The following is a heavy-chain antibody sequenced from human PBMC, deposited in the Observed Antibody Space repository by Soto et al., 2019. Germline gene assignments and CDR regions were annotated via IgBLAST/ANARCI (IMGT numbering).Heavy chain of an antibody. D-gene: IGHD6-13*01. CDR3: TTDREAHRSRKPDY. Sequence: GGSLRLSCAASGFTFNNAWMSWVREAPGKGLEWVGRVKRKTDGGTTDYAAPVQGRFTISRDDSKNTLYLQMNSLKTEDTAVYFCTTDREAHRSRKPDYWGQGTLVTVSS. CDR1: GFTFNNAW. V-gene: IGHV3-15*01. CDR2: VKRKTDGGTT. J-gene: IGHJ4*02.